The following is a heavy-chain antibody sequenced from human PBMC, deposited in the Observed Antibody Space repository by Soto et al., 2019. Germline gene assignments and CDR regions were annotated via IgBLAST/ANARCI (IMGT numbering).Heavy chain of an antibody. CDR3: ARTENDILNRWFDP. Sequence: LSCAAPGFTFSSYAMHWVRQAPGKGLEWVAVISYDGSNKYYADSVKGRLTISRDNSKNTLYLQMNSLRAEDTAVYYCARTENDILNRWFDPWGQGTLVTVSS. D-gene: IGHD1-1*01. V-gene: IGHV3-30-3*01. CDR2: ISYDGSNK. CDR1: GFTFSSYA. J-gene: IGHJ5*02.